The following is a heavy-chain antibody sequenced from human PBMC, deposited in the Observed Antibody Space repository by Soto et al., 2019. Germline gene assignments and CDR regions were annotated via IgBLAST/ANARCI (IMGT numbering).Heavy chain of an antibody. CDR2: ISGSGGST. CDR1: AFTFSSYA. V-gene: IGHV3-23*01. Sequence: GGSLRLSCSPSAFTFSSYAMSWVRQAPWKGLEWVSPISGSGGSTYYADSVKGRFTISRDNSKNTLYLQMNSLRAEDTAVYYCAKDRGRGSPAKYFQHWGQGTLVTVSS. D-gene: IGHD3-10*01. CDR3: AKDRGRGSPAKYFQH. J-gene: IGHJ1*01.